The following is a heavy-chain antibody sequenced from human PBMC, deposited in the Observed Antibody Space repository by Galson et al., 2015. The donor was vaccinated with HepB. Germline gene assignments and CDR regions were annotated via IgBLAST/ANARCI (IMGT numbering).Heavy chain of an antibody. D-gene: IGHD2/OR15-2a*01. Sequence: SVKVSCKAPGYTLTDYYMHWVRQAPGQGLEWMGWINPGSGVTKYAQKFQDRITMTRDTSINTAYMEVTGLTSDDTAVYYCARIAEYFDAFDIWGQGTMVTVSS. J-gene: IGHJ3*02. CDR2: INPGSGVT. V-gene: IGHV1-2*02. CDR1: GYTLTDYY. CDR3: ARIAEYFDAFDI.